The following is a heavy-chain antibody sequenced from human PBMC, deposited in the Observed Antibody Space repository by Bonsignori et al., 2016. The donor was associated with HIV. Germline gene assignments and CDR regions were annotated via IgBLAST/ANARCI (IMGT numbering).Heavy chain of an antibody. Sequence: SETLSLTCAVYGGSFSGYYWSCIRQPPGKGLEWIGEINHSGSTNYNPSLKSRVTISVDTSKNQFSLKLSSVTAADTAVYYCARGRRLHTYYYDSSGRNYFDYWGQGTLVTVSS. V-gene: IGHV4-34*01. D-gene: IGHD3-22*01. CDR2: INHSGST. J-gene: IGHJ4*02. CDR1: GGSFSGYY. CDR3: ARGRRLHTYYYDSSGRNYFDY.